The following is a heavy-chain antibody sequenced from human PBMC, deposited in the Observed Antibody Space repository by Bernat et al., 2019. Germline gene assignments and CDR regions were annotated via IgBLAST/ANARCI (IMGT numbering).Heavy chain of an antibody. CDR2: SRNKADSYAT. CDR1: GFIFSDSY. J-gene: IGHJ4*02. Sequence: EVQLVESGGGLVQPGGSLRLSCAVSGFIFSDSYMDWARQAPGKGLEWVGRSRNKADSYATEYAASVKGRFTISSDDSKNSLFLQMNSLKTEDSAVYYCTRALGDWGQGTLVTVSS. CDR3: TRALGD. D-gene: IGHD3-16*01. V-gene: IGHV3-72*01.